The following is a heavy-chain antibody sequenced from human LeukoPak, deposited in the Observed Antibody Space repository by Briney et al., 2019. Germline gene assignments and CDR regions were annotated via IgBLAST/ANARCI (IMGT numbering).Heavy chain of an antibody. J-gene: IGHJ5*02. CDR2: ISYDGSNK. D-gene: IGHD3-10*01. V-gene: IGHV3-30*18. CDR3: AKDLMDYYGPHWFDP. Sequence: GRSLRLSCAASGFTFSSYGMHWVRQAPGKGLEWVAVISYDGSNKYYADSVKGRFTISRDNSKNTLYLQMNSLRAEDTAVYYCAKDLMDYYGPHWFDPWGQGTLVTVSS. CDR1: GFTFSSYG.